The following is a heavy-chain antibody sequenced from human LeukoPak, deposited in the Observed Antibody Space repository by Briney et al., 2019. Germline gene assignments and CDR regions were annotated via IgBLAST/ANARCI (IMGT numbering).Heavy chain of an antibody. Sequence: ASVKVSCKASGYTFTGYYMHWVRQAPGQGLEWMGGINPNIGGTNYAQKFQGRVTITRDTSISTAYMELSRLRSEDTAVYYCPRAGIAGAGTIQSRRPNYWYFDLWGRGTLVTVSS. CDR2: INPNIGGT. CDR3: PRAGIAGAGTIQSRRPNYWYFDL. CDR1: GYTFTGYY. V-gene: IGHV1-2*02. D-gene: IGHD6-19*01. J-gene: IGHJ2*01.